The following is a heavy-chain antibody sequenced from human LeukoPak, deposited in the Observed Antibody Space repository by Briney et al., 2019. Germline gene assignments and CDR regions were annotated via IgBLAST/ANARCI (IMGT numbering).Heavy chain of an antibody. CDR1: GDSIINYY. Sequence: SETLSLTCTVSGDSIINYYWNWIRQPPGKGLEWIGYIYHSGSTYYNPSLKSRVTISVDRSKNQFSLKLSSVTAADTAVYYCARVEYSYGYFDYWGQGTLVTVSS. J-gene: IGHJ4*02. CDR3: ARVEYSYGYFDY. D-gene: IGHD5-18*01. V-gene: IGHV4-59*12. CDR2: IYHSGST.